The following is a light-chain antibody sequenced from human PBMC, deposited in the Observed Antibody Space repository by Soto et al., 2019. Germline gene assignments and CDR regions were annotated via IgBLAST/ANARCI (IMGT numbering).Light chain of an antibody. J-gene: IGKJ5*01. Sequence: IEMTQSPATLSVSPGERATLSCRASQSISSNLVWYHQKPGQGPSLLIYDASTRATGIPGRFSGSVSGTEFTLTIRGLQSEDFAVYYCQQYAIWPTITVSPWTRLEIK. CDR2: DAS. CDR1: QSISSN. V-gene: IGKV3-15*01. CDR3: QQYAIWPTIT.